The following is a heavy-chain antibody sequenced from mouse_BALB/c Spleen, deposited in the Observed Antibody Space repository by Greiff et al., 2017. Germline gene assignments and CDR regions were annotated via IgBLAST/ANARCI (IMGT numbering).Heavy chain of an antibody. J-gene: IGHJ3*01. CDR3: ARGRDYDYDWFAY. CDR1: GYTFSSYW. V-gene: IGHV1-9*01. D-gene: IGHD2-4*01. Sequence: QVQLQQSGAELMKPGASVKISCKATGYTFSSYWIEWVKQRPGHGLEWIGEILPGSGSTNYNEKFKGKATFTADTSSNTAYMQLSSLTSEDSAVYYCARGRDYDYDWFAYWGQGTLVTVSA. CDR2: ILPGSGST.